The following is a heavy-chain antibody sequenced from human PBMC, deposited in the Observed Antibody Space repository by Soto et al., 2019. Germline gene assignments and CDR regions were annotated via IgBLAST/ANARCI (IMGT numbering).Heavy chain of an antibody. CDR1: GFTFSSYG. D-gene: IGHD5-18*01. J-gene: IGHJ4*02. CDR2: ISYDGSNK. Sequence: QVQLVESGGGVVQPGRSLRLSCAASGFTFSSYGMHWVRQAPGKGLEWVAVISYDGSNKYYADSVKGRFTISRDNSKNTLYLQMNSLRAEDTAVYYCAKDWGIQLWEDYSDYWGQGTLVTVSS. CDR3: AKDWGIQLWEDYSDY. V-gene: IGHV3-30*18.